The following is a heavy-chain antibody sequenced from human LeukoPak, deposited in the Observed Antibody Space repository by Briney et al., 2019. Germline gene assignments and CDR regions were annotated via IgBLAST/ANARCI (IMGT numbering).Heavy chain of an antibody. Sequence: ASVKVSCKASGYTFTSYDINWVRQATGQGLEWMGWMNPNSGNTGYAQKFQGRVTMTRNTSISTAYMELSSLRSEDTAVYYCARWGIYSSGTYYYYGMDVWGQGTTVTVSS. CDR3: ARWGIYSSGTYYYYGMDV. CDR2: MNPNSGNT. V-gene: IGHV1-8*01. J-gene: IGHJ6*02. D-gene: IGHD3-10*01. CDR1: GYTFTSYD.